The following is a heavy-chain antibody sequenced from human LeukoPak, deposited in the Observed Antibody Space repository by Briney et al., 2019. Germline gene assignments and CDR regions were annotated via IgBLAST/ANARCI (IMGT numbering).Heavy chain of an antibody. CDR2: ISYDGSNK. V-gene: IGHV3-30*03. CDR1: GFTFSSYG. J-gene: IGHJ4*02. Sequence: GGSLRLSCAASGFTFSSYGMHWVRQAPGKGLEWVAVISYDGSNKYYADSVKGRFTISRDNSKNTLYLQMNSLRAEDTAVYYCAYGSGPFDYWGQGTLVTVSS. CDR3: AYGSGPFDY. D-gene: IGHD3-10*01.